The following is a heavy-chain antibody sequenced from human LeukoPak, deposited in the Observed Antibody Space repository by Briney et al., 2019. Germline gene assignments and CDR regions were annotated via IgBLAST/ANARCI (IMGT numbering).Heavy chain of an antibody. CDR1: GGSISGYY. Sequence: PSEALSLTCTVSGGSISGYYWSWIRQPPGKGLEWIGYIYYSGSTNYNPSLKSRVTISVDTSKNQFSLKLSSVTAADTAVYYCARDSSGYSIDYWGQGTLVTVSS. CDR3: ARDSSGYSIDY. V-gene: IGHV4-59*01. J-gene: IGHJ4*02. D-gene: IGHD3-22*01. CDR2: IYYSGST.